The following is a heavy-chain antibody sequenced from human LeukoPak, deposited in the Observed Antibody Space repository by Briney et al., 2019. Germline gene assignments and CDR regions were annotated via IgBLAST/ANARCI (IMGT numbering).Heavy chain of an antibody. D-gene: IGHD5-12*01. CDR1: GYTLTELS. Sequence: ASVTVSFKVSGYTLTELSMHWVRQAPGKGLAWMGGFDPEDGETIYAQKFQGRVTMTEDTSTVTAYMELISVRSEDMAVYYCATDQSVDAWRDGNAFDIWGQGTMVTVSS. V-gene: IGHV1-24*01. CDR3: ATDQSVDAWRDGNAFDI. J-gene: IGHJ3*02. CDR2: FDPEDGET.